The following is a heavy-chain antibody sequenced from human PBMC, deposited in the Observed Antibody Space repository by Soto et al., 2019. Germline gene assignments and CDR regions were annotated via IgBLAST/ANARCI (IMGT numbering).Heavy chain of an antibody. CDR1: GGSFSGYY. CDR3: ARGGRSVLWFGAVYGMDV. Sequence: QVQLQQWGAGLLKPSETLSLTCAVYGGSFSGYYWSWIRQPPGKGLEWIGEINHSGSTNYNPSLKSRVTLTEDPSKNQFSLKLSSGHAADTAVYYWARGGRSVLWFGAVYGMDVWGQGTTVTVSS. CDR2: INHSGST. J-gene: IGHJ6*02. V-gene: IGHV4-34*01. D-gene: IGHD3-10*01.